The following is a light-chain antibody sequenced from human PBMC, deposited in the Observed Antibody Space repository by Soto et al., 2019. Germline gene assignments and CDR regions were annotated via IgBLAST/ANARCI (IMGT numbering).Light chain of an antibody. J-gene: IGLJ2*01. Sequence: QSALTQPASVSGSPGQSITISCTGTSSDVGGYNDVSWYQQHPGKAPKLMIYDVSNRPSGVSNRFSGSKSGNTASLTISGLQAEDEADYYCRSYTSSITLLVFGGGTKLTVL. CDR3: RSYTSSITLLV. CDR2: DVS. V-gene: IGLV2-14*01. CDR1: SSDVGGYND.